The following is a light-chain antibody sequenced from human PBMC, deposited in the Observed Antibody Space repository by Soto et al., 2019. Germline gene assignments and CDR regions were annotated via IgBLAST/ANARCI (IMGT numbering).Light chain of an antibody. CDR3: SSYISSSTLV. CDR1: SSDVGAYNY. J-gene: IGLJ1*01. CDR2: EVS. V-gene: IGLV2-14*01. Sequence: QSALTQPASVSGPPGQSITISCTGTSSDVGAYNYVSWYQQHPGKAPKLMIYEVSNRPSGVSNRFSGSKSGNPASLTISGLQAEDEADYYCSSYISSSTLVFGTGTKVTV.